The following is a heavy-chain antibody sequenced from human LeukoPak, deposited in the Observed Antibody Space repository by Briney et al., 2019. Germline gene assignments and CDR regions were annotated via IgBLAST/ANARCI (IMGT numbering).Heavy chain of an antibody. V-gene: IGHV1-18*01. D-gene: IGHD5-18*01. CDR3: ARAYSAMVMQYAFDI. Sequence: ASVKVSCKASGYTFTSYGISWVRQAPGQGLEWMGWISAYNGNTNYAQKLQGRVTMTTDTSTSTAYMELRSLRPDDTAVSYCARAYSAMVMQYAFDIWGQGTMVSVSS. CDR2: ISAYNGNT. CDR1: GYTFTSYG. J-gene: IGHJ3*02.